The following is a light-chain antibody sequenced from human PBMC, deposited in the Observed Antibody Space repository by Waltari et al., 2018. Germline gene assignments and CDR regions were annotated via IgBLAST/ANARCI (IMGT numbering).Light chain of an antibody. CDR1: QSVSSS. Sequence: EIVMTQSPATLSLSPGERATLSCRASQSVSSSLAWYQQKPGQAPRLLIYGASSRATGIPDRFSGSGSGTEFTLTISSLEPEDVAVYYCQQNSNWPRKFGQGTKVEIK. V-gene: IGKV3D-15*01. CDR2: GAS. CDR3: QQNSNWPRK. J-gene: IGKJ1*01.